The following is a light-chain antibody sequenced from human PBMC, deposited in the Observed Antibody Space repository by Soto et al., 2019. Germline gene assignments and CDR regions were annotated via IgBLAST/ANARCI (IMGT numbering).Light chain of an antibody. Sequence: DIQMTQSPSSLSASVGDRVTITCRASQSISSYLNWYQQKPGKAPKLLIYAASSLQSGVPSRFSGSGSGTDFTLTISSLQPEDFATYYCQQYNPYSTFGQGTRLE. CDR1: QSISSY. CDR2: AAS. J-gene: IGKJ5*01. CDR3: QQYNPYST. V-gene: IGKV1-39*01.